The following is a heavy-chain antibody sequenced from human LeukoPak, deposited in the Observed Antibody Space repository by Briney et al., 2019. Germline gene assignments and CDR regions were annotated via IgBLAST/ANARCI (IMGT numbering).Heavy chain of an antibody. Sequence: GESLKISCQAFGYTFTGYYMHWVRQAPGQGLEWMGWINPNSGGTNYAQKFQGRVTMTRDTSISTAYMELSRLRSDDTAVYYCARYPELELLGLVRHYYYGMDVWGQGTTVTVSS. CDR1: GYTFTGYY. CDR3: ARYPELELLGLVRHYYYGMDV. V-gene: IGHV1-2*02. D-gene: IGHD1-7*01. J-gene: IGHJ6*02. CDR2: INPNSGGT.